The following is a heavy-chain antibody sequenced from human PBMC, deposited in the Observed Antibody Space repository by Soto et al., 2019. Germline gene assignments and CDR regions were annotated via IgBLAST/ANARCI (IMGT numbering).Heavy chain of an antibody. CDR2: INPNSGGT. J-gene: IGHJ3*02. CDR1: GYTFTGYY. CDR3: ARDLTYYYDSSGLESDAFDI. Sequence: ASVKVSCKASGYTFTGYYMHWVRQAPGQGLEWMGWINPNSGGTNYAQKFQGRVTMTRDTSISTAYMELSRLRSDDTAVCYCARDLTYYYDSSGLESDAFDIWGQGTMVTVSS. D-gene: IGHD3-22*01. V-gene: IGHV1-2*02.